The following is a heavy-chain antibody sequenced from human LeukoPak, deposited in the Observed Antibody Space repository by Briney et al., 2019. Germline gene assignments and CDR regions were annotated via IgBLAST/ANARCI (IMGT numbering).Heavy chain of an antibody. CDR2: ISGSGGST. CDR3: ARVTPDSSSWYLDY. J-gene: IGHJ4*02. D-gene: IGHD6-13*01. CDR1: GFTFSSYA. Sequence: GGSLRLSCAASGFTFSSYAMSWVRQAPGKGLEWVSAISGSGGSTYYADSVKGRFTISRDNSKNTLYLQMNSLRAEDTAVYYCARVTPDSSSWYLDYWGQGTLVTVSS. V-gene: IGHV3-23*01.